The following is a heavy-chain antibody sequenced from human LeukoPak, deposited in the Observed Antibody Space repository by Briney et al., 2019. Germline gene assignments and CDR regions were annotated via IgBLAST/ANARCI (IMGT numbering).Heavy chain of an antibody. J-gene: IGHJ3*01. CDR1: GFTSGDYA. CDR2: IYNNGGTT. V-gene: IGHV3-23*01. Sequence: GGSLRLSCAASGFTSGDYAMTWVRQPPGKGLEWVSLIYNNGGTTFYADSVKGRFTISRDNSKNTLFLQMNSLRAEDTAVYYCAKKRPGLYVFDVWGQGTRVTVSS. CDR3: AKKRPGLYVFDV.